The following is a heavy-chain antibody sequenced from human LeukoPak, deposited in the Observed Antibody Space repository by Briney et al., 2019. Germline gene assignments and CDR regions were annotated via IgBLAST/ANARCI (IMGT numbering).Heavy chain of an antibody. D-gene: IGHD6-6*01. V-gene: IGHV3-11*01. CDR2: ISSSGSTI. J-gene: IGHJ5*02. CDR3: AREEYSSSSGNWFDP. Sequence: KPGGSLRLSCAASGFTFSDYYMSWIRQAPGKVLEWVSYISSSGSTIYYADSVKGRFTISRDNAKNSLYLQMNSLRAEDTAVYYCAREEYSSSSGNWFDPWGQGTLVTVSS. CDR1: GFTFSDYY.